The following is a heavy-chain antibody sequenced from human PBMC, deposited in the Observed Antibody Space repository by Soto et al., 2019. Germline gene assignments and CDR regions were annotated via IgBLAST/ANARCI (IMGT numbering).Heavy chain of an antibody. V-gene: IGHV4-39*01. D-gene: IGHD5-12*01. CDR3: ARRGGATIMDY. J-gene: IGHJ4*02. Sequence: SETLSLTCTVSGGSISSSSYYWGWIRQPPGKGLEWIGSIYYSRSTYYNPSLKSRVTIPVDTSKNQFSLKLSSVTAADTAVYYCARRGGATIMDYWGQGTLVTVSS. CDR1: GGSISSSSYY. CDR2: IYYSRST.